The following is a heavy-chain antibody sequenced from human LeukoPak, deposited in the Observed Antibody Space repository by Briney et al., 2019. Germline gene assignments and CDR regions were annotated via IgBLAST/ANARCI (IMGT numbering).Heavy chain of an antibody. V-gene: IGHV3-7*01. CDR3: ARDATQDFGVVIPFDY. D-gene: IGHD3-3*01. CDR1: GFTFSDYW. Sequence: GGSLRLSCAASGFTFSDYWINWVRQAPGKGLEWVANIKQDGREKYYVDSVKGRFIISRDNAKNSVDLQMNSLRAEDTAVYYCARDATQDFGVVIPFDYWGQGTLVTVSS. CDR2: IKQDGREK. J-gene: IGHJ4*02.